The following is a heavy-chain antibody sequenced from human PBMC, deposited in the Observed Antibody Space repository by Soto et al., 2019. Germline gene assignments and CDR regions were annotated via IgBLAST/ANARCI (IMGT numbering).Heavy chain of an antibody. Sequence: EVQLVESGGGLVQPGGSLRLSCAASGFTFSSYDMHWVRQATGKGLEWVSAIGTAGDTYYPGSVKGRFTISRENAKNSLYLQINSLRAGDTAVYYCARGRGDDSSGFDYWGQVTLVTVSS. V-gene: IGHV3-13*01. CDR3: ARGRGDDSSGFDY. J-gene: IGHJ4*02. CDR1: GFTFSSYD. CDR2: IGTAGDT. D-gene: IGHD3-22*01.